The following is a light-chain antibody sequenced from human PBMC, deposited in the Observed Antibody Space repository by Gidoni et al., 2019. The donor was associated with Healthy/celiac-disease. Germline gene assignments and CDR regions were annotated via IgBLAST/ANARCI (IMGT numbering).Light chain of an antibody. CDR2: GAS. CDR3: QQEGSSPGLT. CDR1: QSVSSSY. V-gene: IGKV3-20*01. J-gene: IGKJ4*01. Sequence: EIVLTQSPGTLSLSPGERATLSCRARQSVSSSYLAWYQQKPGQAPRLLIYGASSSATGIQDRCNGSGSGAGFTLTISRLEPEDYAVYYCQQEGSSPGLTFGGGTRVEIK.